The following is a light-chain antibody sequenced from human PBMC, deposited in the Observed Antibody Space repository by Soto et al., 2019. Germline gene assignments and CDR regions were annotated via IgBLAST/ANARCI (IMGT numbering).Light chain of an antibody. Sequence: QSVLTQPPSASGSPGQSVTISCTGTSSDIDAYNYVSWFQQHPGEAPKLIISEVNKRPSGVPDRFSGSKSGNTASLTVSGLQAEDEADYYCTSYGGRDNLMFGGGTKLTVL. CDR2: EVN. J-gene: IGLJ3*02. V-gene: IGLV2-8*01. CDR1: SSDIDAYNY. CDR3: TSYGGRDNLM.